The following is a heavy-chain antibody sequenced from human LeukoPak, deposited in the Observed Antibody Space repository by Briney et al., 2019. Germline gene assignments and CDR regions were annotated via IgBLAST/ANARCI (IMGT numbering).Heavy chain of an antibody. CDR1: GVTFNRYW. CDR2: INSDGNST. D-gene: IGHD3-22*01. J-gene: IGHJ4*02. Sequence: PGGSLRLSCAASGVTFNRYWVHWGRQAPGEGLVWVSRINSDGNSTSYADSVKGGFTISRDNAKNTLYLQMSSLRAEGTAGYYCARVYYTSSGRYFDYWGQGTLVTVSS. V-gene: IGHV3-74*01. CDR3: ARVYYTSSGRYFDY.